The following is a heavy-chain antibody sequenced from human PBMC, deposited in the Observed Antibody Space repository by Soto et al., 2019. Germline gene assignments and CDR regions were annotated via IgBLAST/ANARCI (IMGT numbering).Heavy chain of an antibody. CDR2: IKQDGSEA. J-gene: IGHJ6*02. Sequence: EVQLVESGGGLVQPGGSLRLSCVDSGFTFSSYWMSWVRQAPVKGLEWVANIKQDGSEANYVDSVKGRFTISRDNAKNSMYLQMNSLRVEDTAVYYCARIAASGRGWDVWGQGTTVVVSS. D-gene: IGHD6-13*01. CDR3: ARIAASGRGWDV. CDR1: GFTFSSYW. V-gene: IGHV3-7*01.